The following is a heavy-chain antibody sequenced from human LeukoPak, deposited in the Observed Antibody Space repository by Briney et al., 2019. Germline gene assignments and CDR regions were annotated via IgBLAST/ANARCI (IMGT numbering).Heavy chain of an antibody. CDR3: ARVSTMVRRDMDV. Sequence: GGSLRLSCAASGFIFSSYDMNWVRQAPGKGLECVSYISSSGSTIYYADSLKGRFTISRDNAKNSLYLQMNSLTVDDTAVYYCARVSTMVRRDMDVSGQGTTVTVSS. CDR1: GFIFSSYD. J-gene: IGHJ6*02. CDR2: ISSSGSTI. D-gene: IGHD3-10*01. V-gene: IGHV3-48*03.